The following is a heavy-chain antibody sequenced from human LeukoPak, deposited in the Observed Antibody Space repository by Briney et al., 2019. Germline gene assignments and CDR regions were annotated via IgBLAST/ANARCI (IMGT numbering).Heavy chain of an antibody. J-gene: IGHJ4*02. V-gene: IGHV3-48*03. CDR3: ARERQMGATPFDY. CDR2: ISSSGSTK. CDR1: GFIFSSYE. D-gene: IGHD1-26*01. Sequence: GGSLRLSCAASGFIFSSYEINWVRQAPGKGLEWVSYISSSGSTKYYADSVKGRFTMSRDNANNSLYLQMNSPRAEDTAVYYCARERQMGATPFDYWGQGSLVTVSS.